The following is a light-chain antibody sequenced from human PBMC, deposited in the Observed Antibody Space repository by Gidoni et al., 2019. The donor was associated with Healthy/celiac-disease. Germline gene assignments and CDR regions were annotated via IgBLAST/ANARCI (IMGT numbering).Light chain of an antibody. V-gene: IGKV3-15*01. CDR1: QSGSSN. Sequence: EIVMPQSPATLSVSPGERATLSCRASQSGSSNLAWYQQKPGQAPRLLIYGASTRATGIPARFSGSGSGTEFTLTISSRQSEDFSVYYCQQYNNWPPLTFGGGTKVEIK. J-gene: IGKJ4*01. CDR3: QQYNNWPPLT. CDR2: GAS.